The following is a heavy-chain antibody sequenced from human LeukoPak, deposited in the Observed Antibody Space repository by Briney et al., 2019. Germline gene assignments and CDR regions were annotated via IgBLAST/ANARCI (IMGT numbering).Heavy chain of an antibody. V-gene: IGHV5-10-1*01. Sequence: GESLKISCKGSGYSFTSYWISWVRQMPGKGLEWMGRIDPSDSYTNYSPSFQGHVTISADKSISTAYLQWSSLKASDTAMYYCARHALRPIAVASTSYGMDVWGQGTTVTVSS. CDR3: ARHALRPIAVASTSYGMDV. CDR2: IDPSDSYT. CDR1: GYSFTSYW. J-gene: IGHJ6*02. D-gene: IGHD6-19*01.